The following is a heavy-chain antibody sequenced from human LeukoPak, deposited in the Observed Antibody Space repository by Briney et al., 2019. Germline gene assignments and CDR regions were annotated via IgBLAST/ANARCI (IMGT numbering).Heavy chain of an antibody. CDR3: AKDQRKGYCSSTSCYHSVRLFDY. CDR1: GFTFSSYG. CDR2: IRYDGSNK. J-gene: IGHJ4*02. Sequence: GGSLRLSCAASGFTFSSYGMHWVRQAPGKGLEWVAFIRYDGSNKYYADSVKGRFTISRDNSKNTLYLQMNSLRAEDTAVYYCAKDQRKGYCSSTSCYHSVRLFDYWGQGTLVTVSS. D-gene: IGHD2-2*01. V-gene: IGHV3-30*02.